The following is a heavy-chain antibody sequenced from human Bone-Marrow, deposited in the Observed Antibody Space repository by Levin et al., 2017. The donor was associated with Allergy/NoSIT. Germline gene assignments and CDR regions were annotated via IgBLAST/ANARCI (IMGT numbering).Heavy chain of an antibody. Sequence: GGSLRLSCTASGFTFGDYAMSWFRQAPGKGLEWVGFIRSKAYGGTTEYAASVKGRFTISRDDSKSIAYLQMNSLKTEDTAVYYCTRDRSWGNLVATSIRTYYYDYYGMDVWGQGTTVTVSS. CDR1: GFTFGDYA. CDR2: IRSKAYGGTT. V-gene: IGHV3-49*03. CDR3: TRDRSWGNLVATSIRTYYYDYYGMDV. D-gene: IGHD5-12*01. J-gene: IGHJ6*02.